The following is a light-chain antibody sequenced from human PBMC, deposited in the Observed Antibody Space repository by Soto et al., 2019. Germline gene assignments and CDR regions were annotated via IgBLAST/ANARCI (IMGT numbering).Light chain of an antibody. CDR3: QQSYSSPPT. CDR2: DAS. CDR1: QNIDTY. J-gene: IGKJ1*01. Sequence: DIQMTQSPPALSAFVGDTVTITCRASQNIDTYLNWYQQKPGKAPELLIHDASSLQSGVPSRFSGSGSGADFTLTIGSLQPEDFAVYYCQQSYSSPPTFGQGTKVDNK. V-gene: IGKV1-39*01.